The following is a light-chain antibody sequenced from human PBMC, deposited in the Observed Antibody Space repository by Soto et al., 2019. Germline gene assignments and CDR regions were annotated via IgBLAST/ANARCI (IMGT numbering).Light chain of an antibody. Sequence: EILLTQSPGTLSLSPGERATLSCRASQSVSSSYLAWYQKKPGQAPRLLLYGASSRATGIPDRFSGSGSGTDLTLTISRLETEDFAVYYCQQYGSSPTWTFGQGTKVDI. J-gene: IGKJ1*01. V-gene: IGKV3-20*01. CDR3: QQYGSSPTWT. CDR1: QSVSSSY. CDR2: GAS.